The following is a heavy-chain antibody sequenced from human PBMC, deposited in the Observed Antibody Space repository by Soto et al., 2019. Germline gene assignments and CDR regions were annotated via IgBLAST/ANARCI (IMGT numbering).Heavy chain of an antibody. D-gene: IGHD5-18*01. CDR3: ARVGPLENTYGLDY. CDR2: IYSDGRT. Sequence: EVQLVESGGGQIQPGGSLRLSCAVSGFSVSHSYMSWVRQPPGKGLEWVALIYSDGRTYYAASVKGRFTISRDNSQKTLYLQLDGLRVEDTALYYCARVGPLENTYGLDYWGQGTLVTVSP. V-gene: IGHV3-53*03. J-gene: IGHJ4*02. CDR1: GFSVSHSY.